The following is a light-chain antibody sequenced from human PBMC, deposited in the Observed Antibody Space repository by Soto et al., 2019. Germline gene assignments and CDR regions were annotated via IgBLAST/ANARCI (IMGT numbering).Light chain of an antibody. CDR3: QQRSNRPT. Sequence: EIVLTQSPATLSLSPGERATLSCRASQSVSSYLAWCQQKPGQAPRLLIYDASNRATGIPARFSGSGSGTDFTLTISSLEPEDFAVYYCQQRSNRPTFGGGTKVEIK. CDR1: QSVSSY. V-gene: IGKV3-11*01. CDR2: DAS. J-gene: IGKJ4*01.